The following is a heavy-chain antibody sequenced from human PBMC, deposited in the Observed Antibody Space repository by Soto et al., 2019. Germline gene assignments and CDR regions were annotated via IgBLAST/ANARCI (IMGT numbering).Heavy chain of an antibody. CDR3: ARGRYFGWSYYFDY. J-gene: IGHJ4*02. D-gene: IGHD3-9*01. V-gene: IGHV3-72*01. CDR2: TRNKANSYTT. CDR1: GFTFSDHY. Sequence: EVQLVESGGGLVQPGGSLRLSCAASGFTFSDHYMDWVRQAPGKGLEWVGRTRNKANSYTTEYAASVKGRFTISRDDSKNTMYLKMNSLKTEDRAVYYCARGRYFGWSYYFDYWGQGTLVTVSS.